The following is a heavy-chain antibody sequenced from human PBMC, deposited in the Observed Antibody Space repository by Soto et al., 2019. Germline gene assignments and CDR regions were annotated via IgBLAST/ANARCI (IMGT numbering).Heavy chain of an antibody. Sequence: GGSLRLSCAASGFTFSSYAMSWVRQAPGKGLEWVSAISGSGGSTYYADSVKGRFTISRDNSKNTLYLQMNSLRAEDTAVYYCAKDGSSSWYYSGVYFDYWGQGTLVTVSS. CDR3: AKDGSSSWYYSGVYFDY. CDR2: ISGSGGST. CDR1: GFTFSSYA. V-gene: IGHV3-23*01. J-gene: IGHJ4*02. D-gene: IGHD6-13*01.